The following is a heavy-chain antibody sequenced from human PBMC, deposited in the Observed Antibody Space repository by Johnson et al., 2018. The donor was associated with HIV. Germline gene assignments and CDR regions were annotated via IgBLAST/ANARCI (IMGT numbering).Heavy chain of an antibody. D-gene: IGHD1-26*01. CDR3: AKDLGIVGGFDV. J-gene: IGHJ3*01. CDR1: GFTFSNYG. V-gene: IGHV3-30*19. CDR2: ISYDGSNK. Sequence: VQLVESGGGVVQPGGSLRLSCKASGFTFSNYGIHWVRQAPGKGLEWVAVISYDGSNKYYADSVKGRFTISRDNSKNTLYLQMSSLRAEDTAVYYCAKDLGIVGGFDVWGQGTMVTVSS.